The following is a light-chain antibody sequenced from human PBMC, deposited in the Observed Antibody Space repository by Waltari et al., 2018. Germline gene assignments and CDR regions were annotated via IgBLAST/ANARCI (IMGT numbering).Light chain of an antibody. Sequence: QSVLTQPPSVSRAPGARGTISCTGSSSNIGAGYGVHWYQQVPGTAPKLLSYGNTNRPSGVPDRVSGSKSGTSASLAITGLQAEDESDYYCQSYDSSGHYVFGSGTKVTVL. CDR3: QSYDSSGHYV. J-gene: IGLJ1*01. CDR1: SSNIGAGYG. CDR2: GNT. V-gene: IGLV1-40*01.